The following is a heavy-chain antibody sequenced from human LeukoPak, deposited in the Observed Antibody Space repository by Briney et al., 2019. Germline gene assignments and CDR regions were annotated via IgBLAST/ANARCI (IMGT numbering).Heavy chain of an antibody. Sequence: SETLSLTCTVSGGSISNGAYYWSWIRQPPGGGLEWIGYIYYNGITYYNPSLKSRATISIDTSRNQFSLELTSVTAADTAVYYCARVYCSSTSCYMDYWGQGTLVTVSS. V-gene: IGHV4-30-4*01. CDR1: GGSISNGAYY. CDR3: ARVYCSSTSCYMDY. D-gene: IGHD2-2*02. CDR2: IYYNGIT. J-gene: IGHJ4*02.